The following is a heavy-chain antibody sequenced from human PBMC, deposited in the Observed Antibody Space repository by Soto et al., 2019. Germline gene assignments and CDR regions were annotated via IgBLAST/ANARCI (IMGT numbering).Heavy chain of an antibody. Sequence: EGSLRLSGSPSGFIFSNFALHWDRQAPGKALQYLSNIRSNGGSRYYADTVKVRFTISRDKSKNTLYLQMISLRAEATAVYHCVKGPYGSGTSYGMDVRGQGTTVTVCS. V-gene: IGHV3-64D*06. CDR1: GFIFSNFA. J-gene: IGHJ6*02. D-gene: IGHD3-10*01. CDR3: VKGPYGSGTSYGMDV. CDR2: IRSNGGSR.